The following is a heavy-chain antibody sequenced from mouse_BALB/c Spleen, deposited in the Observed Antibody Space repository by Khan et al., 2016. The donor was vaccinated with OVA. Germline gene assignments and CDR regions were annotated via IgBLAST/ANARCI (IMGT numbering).Heavy chain of an antibody. CDR2: VNPNNGGT. CDR1: GYSFTGYY. Sequence: VQLKESGPDLVKPGASVKISCKASGYSFTGYYIHWVKQSHGKSLEWIGRVNPNNGGTSYNQKFKGKAILTVDKSSNTAYMELRSLTSEDSVVYSCAIYHGYFDVWGAGTTVTVSS. CDR3: AIYHGYFDV. V-gene: IGHV1-26*01. J-gene: IGHJ1*01.